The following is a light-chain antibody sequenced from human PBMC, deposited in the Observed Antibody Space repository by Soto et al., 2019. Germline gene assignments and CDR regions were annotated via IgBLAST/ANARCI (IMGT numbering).Light chain of an antibody. V-gene: IGKV4-1*01. CDR2: WAS. J-gene: IGKJ2*01. CDR1: QSVLRTPNER. CDR3: QQSFHAPDT. Sequence: DIVMTQSPDSLTVSLGERATINCKSSQSVLRTPNERINWSQQKPGQPPKLLIYWASTRESGVPDRFSGSGSGIDFSFTISSLQSEDVAVYYCQQSFHAPDTFGQGTKLEIK.